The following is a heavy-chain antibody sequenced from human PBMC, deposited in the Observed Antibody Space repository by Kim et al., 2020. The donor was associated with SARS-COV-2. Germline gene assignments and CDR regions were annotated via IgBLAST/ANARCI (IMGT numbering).Heavy chain of an antibody. J-gene: IGHJ4*02. CDR2: INPNSGGT. Sequence: ASVKVSCKASGYTFTGYYMHWVRQAPGQGLEWMGWINPNSGGTNYAQKFQGRVTMTRDTSISTAYMELSRLRSDDTAVYYCARDLGGYSGSQGYWGQGTLVTVSS. D-gene: IGHD1-26*01. V-gene: IGHV1-2*02. CDR3: ARDLGGYSGSQGY. CDR1: GYTFTGYY.